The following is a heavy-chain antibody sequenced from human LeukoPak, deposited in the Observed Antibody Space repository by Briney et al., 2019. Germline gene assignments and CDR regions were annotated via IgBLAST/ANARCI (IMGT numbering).Heavy chain of an antibody. D-gene: IGHD1-26*01. CDR2: IYHSGST. CDR3: ARSKWELLPYYFDY. Sequence: KPSETLSLTCAVSGGSISSSNWWSWVRQPPGKGLEWIGEIYHSGSTNYNPSLKSRVTISVDTSKNQFSLKLSSVTAADTAVYYCARSKWELLPYYFDYWGQGTLVTVSS. J-gene: IGHJ4*02. CDR1: GGSISSSNW. V-gene: IGHV4-4*02.